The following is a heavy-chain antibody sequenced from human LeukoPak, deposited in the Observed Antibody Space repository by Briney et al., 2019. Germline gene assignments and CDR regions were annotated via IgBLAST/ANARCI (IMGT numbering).Heavy chain of an antibody. D-gene: IGHD6-6*01. V-gene: IGHV4-59*01. Sequence: PSETLSLTCTVSGVSISSYYWNWIRQPPGKGLEWIGYIYYSGSTNYNPSLKSRVTISVDTSKNQFSLKLSSVTAADTAVYYCARVDPDSSSTLEVFGYWGQGTLVTVSS. CDR2: IYYSGST. J-gene: IGHJ4*02. CDR1: GVSISSYY. CDR3: ARVDPDSSSTLEVFGY.